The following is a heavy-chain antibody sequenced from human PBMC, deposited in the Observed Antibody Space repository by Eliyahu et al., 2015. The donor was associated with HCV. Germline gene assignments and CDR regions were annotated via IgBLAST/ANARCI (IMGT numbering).Heavy chain of an antibody. J-gene: IGHJ4*02. V-gene: IGHV3-23*01. D-gene: IGHD1-1*01. CDR2: ISGSNSIT. Sequence: EVQLLESGGGLVQPGGSLRLSCAASGFTFMSYAMIWVRQAPGKGLEWVSAISGSNSITYYSDSLKGRFTISRDNSKNTLYLQMNSLRAEDTAVYYCAKSRTGISHPFDYWGQGTLVTVSS. CDR3: AKSRTGISHPFDY. CDR1: GFTFMSYA.